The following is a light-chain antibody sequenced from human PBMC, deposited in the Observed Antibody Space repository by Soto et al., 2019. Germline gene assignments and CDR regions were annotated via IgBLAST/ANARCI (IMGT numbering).Light chain of an antibody. Sequence: QSVLTQPASVSGSPGQSITIPCTGTSSDVGAYNYVSWYQQLPGKAPKLIIYEVTNRPSGVSNRFSGSKSGNTASLTISGLQAEDEADYYCSSYTSSSTYVFGTGTKV. V-gene: IGLV2-14*01. CDR1: SSDVGAYNY. CDR3: SSYTSSSTYV. CDR2: EVT. J-gene: IGLJ1*01.